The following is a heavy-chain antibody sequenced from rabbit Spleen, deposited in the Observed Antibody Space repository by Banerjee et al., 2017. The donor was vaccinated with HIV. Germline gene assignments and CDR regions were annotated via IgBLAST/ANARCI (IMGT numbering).Heavy chain of an antibody. CDR2: IATGSSGFT. CDR1: GFSFSSNYY. CDR3: ARGGAYWLGIIDYYNL. D-gene: IGHD1-1*01. Sequence: QSLEESGGGLVQPEGSLTLTCTASGFSFSSNYYMCWVRQAPGKGLEWIACIATGSSGFTYYASWAKGRFTCSKASSTTVTLQMTSLTAADTATYFCARGGAYWLGIIDYYNLWGQGTLVTVS. V-gene: IGHV1S40*01. J-gene: IGHJ4*01.